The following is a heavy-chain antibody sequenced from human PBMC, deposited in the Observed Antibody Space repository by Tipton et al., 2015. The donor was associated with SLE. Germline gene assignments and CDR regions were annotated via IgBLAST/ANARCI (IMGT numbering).Heavy chain of an antibody. CDR2: IYSGGSST. D-gene: IGHD5-12*01. CDR3: ATDRFHRGYGRGEFFFDY. CDR1: GFTFSSYD. Sequence: SLRLSCAASGFTFSSYDMTWARQAPGKGLEWVSIIYSGGSSTHYADSVKGRFTVSRDNSNNTLYLQMNSLRAEDTAVYYCATDRFHRGYGRGEFFFDYWGQGTLVTVSS. J-gene: IGHJ4*02. V-gene: IGHV3-23*03.